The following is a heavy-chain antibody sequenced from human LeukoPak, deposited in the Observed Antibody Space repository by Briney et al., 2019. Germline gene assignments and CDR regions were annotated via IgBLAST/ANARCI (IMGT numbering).Heavy chain of an antibody. CDR1: GYTFTGYY. CDR2: INPTSGGT. CDR3: ARDRNLIYYDSSGYCFDY. V-gene: IGHV1-2*02. J-gene: IGHJ4*02. Sequence: ASVKVSCKASGYTFTGYYMHWVRQAPGQGLEWMGWINPTSGGTNYAQKFQGRVTMTRDTSTSTVYMELSSLRSEDTAVYYCARDRNLIYYDSSGYCFDYWGQGTLVTVSS. D-gene: IGHD3-22*01.